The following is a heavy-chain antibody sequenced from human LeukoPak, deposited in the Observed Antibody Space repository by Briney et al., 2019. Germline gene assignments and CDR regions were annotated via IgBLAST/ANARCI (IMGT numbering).Heavy chain of an antibody. CDR2: IYTSGST. CDR1: GGSISSGSYC. Sequence: PSQTLSLTCTVSGGSISSGSYCWSWIRQPAGKGLEWIGRIYTSGSTNYNPSLKSRVTISVDTSKNQFSLKLSSVTAADTAVYYCAREKVAARPNAFDIWGQGTMVTVSS. J-gene: IGHJ3*02. D-gene: IGHD6-6*01. CDR3: AREKVAARPNAFDI. V-gene: IGHV4-61*02.